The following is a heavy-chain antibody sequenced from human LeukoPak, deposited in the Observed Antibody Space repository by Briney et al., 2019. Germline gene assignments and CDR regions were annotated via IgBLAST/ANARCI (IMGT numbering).Heavy chain of an antibody. V-gene: IGHV4-30-2*01. J-gene: IGHJ4*02. CDR1: AGAISSGGYS. D-gene: IGHD3-22*01. CDR3: ARGMGYYDSSGYYDY. CDR2: IYHTGST. Sequence: SQTLSLTCAVSAGAISSGGYSWNWIRQPPGQGPEYIAYIYHTGSTNYNPSLKSRVTISVDTSKNQFSLKLSSVTAADTAVYYCARGMGYYDSSGYYDYWGQGTLVTVSS.